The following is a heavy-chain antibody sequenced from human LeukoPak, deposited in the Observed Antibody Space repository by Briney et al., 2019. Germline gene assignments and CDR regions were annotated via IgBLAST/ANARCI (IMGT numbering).Heavy chain of an antibody. D-gene: IGHD2-2*03. CDR1: GFTFSTYA. V-gene: IGHV3-23*01. CDR3: AKDLGF. Sequence: GGSLRLSCAASGFTFSTYAMNWVRQAPGKGLEWVSGISGNEGSTHYADAVKGRFTISRDNSNNTLYVQMNSLRDEDTAVYYCAKDLGFWGQGTMVTVSS. J-gene: IGHJ3*01. CDR2: ISGNEGST.